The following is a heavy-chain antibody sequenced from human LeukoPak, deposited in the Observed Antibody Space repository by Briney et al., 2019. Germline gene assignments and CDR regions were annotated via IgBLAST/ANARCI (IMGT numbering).Heavy chain of an antibody. V-gene: IGHV4-59*01. D-gene: IGHD1-26*01. CDR3: ARAPVEWELLETPYAFDI. CDR2: IYYSGST. J-gene: IGHJ3*02. CDR1: GGSISSYY. Sequence: SETLSLTCTVSGGSISSYYWSWIRQPPGRGLEWIGYIYYSGSTNYNPSLKSRVTISVDTSKNQFSLKLSSVTAADTAVYYCARAPVEWELLETPYAFDIWGQGTMVTVSS.